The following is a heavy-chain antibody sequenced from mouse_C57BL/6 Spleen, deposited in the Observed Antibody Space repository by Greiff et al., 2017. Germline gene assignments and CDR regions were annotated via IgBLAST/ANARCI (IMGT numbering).Heavy chain of an antibody. D-gene: IGHD1-1*01. Sequence: VQLQQSGAELVRPGASVTLSCKASGYTFTDYEMHWVKQTPVHGLEWIGAIDPETGGTAYNQKFKGKAILTADKSSSTAYMELRSLTSEDSAVYYCTRGGTTVVATGYFDDWGQGTTLTVSS. CDR1: GYTFTDYE. CDR3: TRGGTTVVATGYFDD. V-gene: IGHV1-15*01. CDR2: IDPETGGT. J-gene: IGHJ2*01.